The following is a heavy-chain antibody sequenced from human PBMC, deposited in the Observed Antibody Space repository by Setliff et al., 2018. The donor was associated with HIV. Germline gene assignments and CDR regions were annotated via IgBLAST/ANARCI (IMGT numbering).Heavy chain of an antibody. J-gene: IGHJ4*02. V-gene: IGHV1-69*13. Sequence: SVKVSCKAVGGTFSAHGISWVRQAPGQGLEWMGGIIPMVGTPNYAQRFQGRVTITADESTRTVYMELRSLRSADSAVYYCARQRGRGVTTKFDYWGQGTLVTVSS. CDR1: GGTFSAHG. CDR3: ARQRGRGVTTKFDY. D-gene: IGHD4-17*01. CDR2: IIPMVGTP.